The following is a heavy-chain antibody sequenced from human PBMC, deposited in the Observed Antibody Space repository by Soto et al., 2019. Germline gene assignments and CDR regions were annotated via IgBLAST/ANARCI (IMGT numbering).Heavy chain of an antibody. J-gene: IGHJ4*02. V-gene: IGHV3-30*03. CDR1: GFPFTSYG. CDR2: ISNDGSDK. Sequence: QVQLVESGGGVVQPGRSLRLSCAASGFPFTSYGMHWVREGPDKGLEWVAIISNDGSDKYYADSVKGRFTISRDNSKNTLYLQMNSLRPEDTALYYCVGGQYDFDYRGQGTLVIVSS. D-gene: IGHD2-2*01. CDR3: VGGQYDFDY.